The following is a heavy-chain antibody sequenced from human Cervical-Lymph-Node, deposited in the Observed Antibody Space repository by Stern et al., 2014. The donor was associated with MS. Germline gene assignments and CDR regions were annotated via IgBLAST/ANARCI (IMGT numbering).Heavy chain of an antibody. D-gene: IGHD6-13*01. CDR1: GFTFSSYW. Sequence: EVQLVESGGDLVQPGGSLRLSCAASGFTFSSYWMHWVRQVPGKGLVWVSRISTDGSSTSYADSVKGRFTISRDNAKNTLYLQMNSLRAEDTAVYYCARPRVAAAGNFDSWGQGTLVTVSS. CDR2: ISTDGSST. J-gene: IGHJ4*02. V-gene: IGHV3-74*02. CDR3: ARPRVAAAGNFDS.